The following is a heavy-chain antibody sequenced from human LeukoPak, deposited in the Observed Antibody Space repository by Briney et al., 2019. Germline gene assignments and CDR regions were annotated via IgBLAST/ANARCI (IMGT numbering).Heavy chain of an antibody. V-gene: IGHV1-18*01. D-gene: IGHD3-22*01. CDR2: ISGYNGHT. CDR1: GYTFSTYG. J-gene: IGHJ5*02. CDR3: ARDKGRGSSGQYHPNWFDP. Sequence: ASVKVSCKASGYTFSTYGFSWVRQAPGQGLEWMGWISGYNGHTHYAQRLQGRVTMTTDTSTSTAYMELRSLRSDDTAVYYCARDKGRGSSGQYHPNWFDPWGQGTLVTVSS.